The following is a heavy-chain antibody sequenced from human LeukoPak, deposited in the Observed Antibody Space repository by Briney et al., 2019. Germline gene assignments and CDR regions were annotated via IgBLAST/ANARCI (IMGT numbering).Heavy chain of an antibody. CDR3: ARDKGPEDYFDY. V-gene: IGHV3-66*02. J-gene: IGHJ4*02. Sequence: GGSLRLSCAASGFTVSSNYMSWVRQAPGKGLEWVSVIYSGGSTYYADSVKGRFTISRDNSKNTLYLQMNSLRAEDTAVYYCARDKGPEDYFDYWGQGTLVTVSS. CDR1: GFTVSSNY. CDR2: IYSGGST.